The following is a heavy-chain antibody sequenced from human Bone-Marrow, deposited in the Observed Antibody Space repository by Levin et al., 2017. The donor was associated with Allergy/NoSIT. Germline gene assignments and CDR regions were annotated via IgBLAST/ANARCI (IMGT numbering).Heavy chain of an antibody. Sequence: GESLKISCVGSGFTFGSYGMHWVRQATGKGLEWVAYMWYDGSNINYRDSVKGRFTISRDNSRNTLYLEMNSLRADDTAVYYCAREFQEFYFDYWGQGILVTVSS. CDR3: AREFQEFYFDY. CDR1: GFTFGSYG. J-gene: IGHJ4*02. V-gene: IGHV3-33*01. CDR2: MWYDGSNI. D-gene: IGHD2-21*01.